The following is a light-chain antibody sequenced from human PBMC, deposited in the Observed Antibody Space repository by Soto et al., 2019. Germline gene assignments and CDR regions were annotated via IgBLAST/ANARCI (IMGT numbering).Light chain of an antibody. CDR2: VVS. CDR3: SLYKSSHTPYV. J-gene: IGLJ1*01. Sequence: QSALTQPASVSGSPGQSITISCTGTSSDVGAYDYVSWYQQHPDKAPKLIIFVVSNRPSGVSNRFSGSKSGNTASLTISGLQAEDEADYYCSLYKSSHTPYVFGTGTKVTVL. V-gene: IGLV2-14*01. CDR1: SSDVGAYDY.